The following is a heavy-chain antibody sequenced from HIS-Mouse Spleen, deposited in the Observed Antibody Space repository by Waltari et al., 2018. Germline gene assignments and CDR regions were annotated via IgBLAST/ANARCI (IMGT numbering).Heavy chain of an antibody. D-gene: IGHD5-12*01. CDR1: GFTFSSYA. CDR3: ARRYSGYDLGY. Sequence: QVQLVESGGGVVQPGRSLRLSCAASGFTFSSYAMHWVRQAPGKGRGWVTVKEYEGSTKDYADSVKGRFTISRDKSKNTLYLQMNSLRAEDTAVYYCARRYSGYDLGYWGQGTLVTVSS. V-gene: IGHV3-30*04. J-gene: IGHJ4*02. CDR2: KEYEGSTK.